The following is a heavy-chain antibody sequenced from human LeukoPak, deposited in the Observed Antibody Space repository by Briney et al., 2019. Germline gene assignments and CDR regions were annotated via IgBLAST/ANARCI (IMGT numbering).Heavy chain of an antibody. D-gene: IGHD1-26*01. V-gene: IGHV3-53*01. Sequence: GRSLRLSCAASGFTFDDYAMHWVRQAPGKGLEWVSVIYSGGSTYYADSVKGRFTISRDNSKNTLYLQMNSLRAEDTAVYYCARDRRIVGATDAFDIWGQGTMVTVSS. CDR2: IYSGGST. CDR1: GFTFDDYA. CDR3: ARDRRIVGATDAFDI. J-gene: IGHJ3*02.